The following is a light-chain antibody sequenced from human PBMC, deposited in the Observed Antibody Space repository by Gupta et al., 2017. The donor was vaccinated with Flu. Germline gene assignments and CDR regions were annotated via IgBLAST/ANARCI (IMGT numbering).Light chain of an antibody. CDR2: GAS. V-gene: IGKV1-12*01. J-gene: IGKJ1*01. CDR1: HDIKIW. Sequence: GDRVTITCRSSHDIKIWLAWYQQRPGKAPTLLISGASTLQSGVPSRFSGSGSGTYFTLTISDLEPEDFATYYCQQADALPRTFGQGTKVEFK. CDR3: QQADALPRT.